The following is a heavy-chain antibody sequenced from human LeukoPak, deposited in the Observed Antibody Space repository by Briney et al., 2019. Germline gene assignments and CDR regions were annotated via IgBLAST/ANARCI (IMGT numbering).Heavy chain of an antibody. Sequence: GGSLRLSCAASGFTFTTYGMNWVRQAPGKGLEWVSGISGSGSNTYYADSVKGRLTTSRDNSKNTLYLQMNSLRSDDTAVYYCARDLAAYCSSTSCYLVSLYYMDVWGKGTTVTVSS. CDR2: ISGSGSNT. CDR1: GFTFTTYG. CDR3: ARDLAAYCSSTSCYLVSLYYMDV. D-gene: IGHD2-2*01. V-gene: IGHV3-23*01. J-gene: IGHJ6*03.